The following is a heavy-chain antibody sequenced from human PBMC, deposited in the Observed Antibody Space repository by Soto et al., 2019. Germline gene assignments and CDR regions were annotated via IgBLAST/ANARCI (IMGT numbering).Heavy chain of an antibody. J-gene: IGHJ4*02. V-gene: IGHV3-33*01. CDR3: ARDQGIAVAGTVY. CDR1: GFTFSSYG. CDR2: IWHDGSNK. Sequence: QVQLVESGGGVVQPGRSLRLSCAASGFTFSSYGMHWVRQAPGKGLEWVAVIWHDGSNKYYADSVKGRFTISRDKSNNTLYLQMNSLRAEDTAVYYCARDQGIAVAGTVYWGQGTLVTVSS. D-gene: IGHD6-19*01.